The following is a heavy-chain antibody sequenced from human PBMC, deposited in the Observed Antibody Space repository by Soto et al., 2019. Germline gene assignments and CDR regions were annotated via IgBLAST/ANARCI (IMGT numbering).Heavy chain of an antibody. D-gene: IGHD2-2*02. V-gene: IGHV4-61*01. J-gene: IGHJ5*02. Sequence: PXETLSLTCTVAGGSVSSGSYYWSWIRQPPGKGLEWIGYIYYSGSTNYNPSLKSRVTISVDTSKNQFSLKLSSVTAADTAVYYCARGGARYCSSTSCYTGNWFDPWGQGTLVTVSS. CDR2: IYYSGST. CDR3: ARGGARYCSSTSCYTGNWFDP. CDR1: GGSVSSGSYY.